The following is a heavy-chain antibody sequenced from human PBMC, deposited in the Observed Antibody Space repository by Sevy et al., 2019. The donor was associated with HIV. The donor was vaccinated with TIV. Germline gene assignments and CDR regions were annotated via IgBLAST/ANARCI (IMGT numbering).Heavy chain of an antibody. CDR2: ISGSGNTI. Sequence: GESLKISCAASGFIFSDYYMSWIRQAPGKGLEWVSYISGSGNTIYYTDFVKGRFTISRDNAKDSLYLQMNSLRAEDTAVYYCARAGGSWALRYWGQGSLVTVSS. CDR1: GFIFSDYY. CDR3: ARAGGSWALRY. J-gene: IGHJ4*02. V-gene: IGHV3-11*01. D-gene: IGHD1-26*01.